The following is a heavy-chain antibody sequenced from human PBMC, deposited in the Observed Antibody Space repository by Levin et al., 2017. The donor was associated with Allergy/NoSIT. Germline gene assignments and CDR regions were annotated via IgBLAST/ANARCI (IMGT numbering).Heavy chain of an antibody. CDR2: VSNHGGT. J-gene: IGHJ4*02. CDR3: AGSRVDTAMITLDY. D-gene: IGHD5-18*01. CDR1: GGSISGYY. V-gene: IGHV4-59*01. Sequence: PSETLSLTCTVSGGSISGYYCSWIRQPPGKGLEWIGYVSNHGGTNYNPSLKSRVTISVDTSKNQCSLNLSSVTAADTAVYYCAGSRVDTAMITLDYWGQGTLVTVSS.